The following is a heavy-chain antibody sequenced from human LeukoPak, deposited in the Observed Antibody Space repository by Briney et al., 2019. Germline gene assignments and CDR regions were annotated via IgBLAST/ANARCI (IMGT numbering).Heavy chain of an antibody. Sequence: GGSLRLSCAASGFTFSSYAMHWVRQAPGKGLGYVSAISSNGGSTYYANSVKGRFTISRDNSKNTLYLQMGSLRAEDMAVYYCARGGSSGFEYYFDYWGQGTLVTVSS. J-gene: IGHJ4*02. CDR2: ISSNGGST. D-gene: IGHD6-19*01. V-gene: IGHV3-64*01. CDR1: GFTFSSYA. CDR3: ARGGSSGFEYYFDY.